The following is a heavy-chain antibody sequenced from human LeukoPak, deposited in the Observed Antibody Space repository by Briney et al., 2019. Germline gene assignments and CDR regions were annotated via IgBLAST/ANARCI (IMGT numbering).Heavy chain of an antibody. D-gene: IGHD3-22*01. CDR1: GFTFSDYY. J-gene: IGHJ4*02. V-gene: IGHV3-11*01. Sequence: GGSLRLSCAASGFTFSDYYMSWLRQAPGKGLEWVSYISSSGSTIYYADSVKGRFTISRDNAKNSLYLQMNSLRAEDTAVYYCARRYYDSSGYYLNDYWGQGTLVTVSS. CDR3: ARRYYDSSGYYLNDY. CDR2: ISSSGSTI.